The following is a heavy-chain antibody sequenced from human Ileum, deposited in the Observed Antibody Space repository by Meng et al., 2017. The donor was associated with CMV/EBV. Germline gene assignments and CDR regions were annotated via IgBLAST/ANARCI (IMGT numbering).Heavy chain of an antibody. D-gene: IGHD4/OR15-4a*01. CDR2: VSGSGRSS. J-gene: IGHJ3*02. CDR1: GFTFSSYA. V-gene: IGHV3-23*01. CDR3: AKISDYNICGAFDI. Sequence: GESLKISCAASGFTFSSYAMSWVRQAPGKGLEWVSGVSGSGRSSYFADSVKGRFTISRDDSKNTVDLQMDSLTAEDTAIYYCAKISDYNICGAFDIWGQGALVTVSS.